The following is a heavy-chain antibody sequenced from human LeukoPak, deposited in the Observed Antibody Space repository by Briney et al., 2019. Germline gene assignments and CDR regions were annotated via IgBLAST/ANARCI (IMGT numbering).Heavy chain of an antibody. CDR1: GFTFSSYA. D-gene: IGHD3-3*01. CDR2: ISYDGSNK. Sequence: GGSLRLSCAASGFTFSSYAMHWVRQAPGKGLEWVAVISYDGSNKYYADSVKGRFTISRDNSKNTLYLQMNSLRAEDTAVYYCARDQPRITIFGVVIKRYYYYGMDVWGQGTTVTVSS. CDR3: ARDQPRITIFGVVIKRYYYYGMDV. V-gene: IGHV3-30-3*01. J-gene: IGHJ6*02.